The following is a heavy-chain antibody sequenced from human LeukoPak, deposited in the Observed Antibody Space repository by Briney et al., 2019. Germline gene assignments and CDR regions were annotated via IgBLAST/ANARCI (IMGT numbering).Heavy chain of an antibody. Sequence: ASVKVSCKASGYTFSDYYMHWVRQAPGQGLEWMGRINPNSGGTNFLQKFQGRVTMTRDTSISTAYMELSGLRSDDTAVYYCARGVNGVNIWKDYMDVWGKGTTVTVSS. CDR3: ARGVNGVNIWKDYMDV. CDR1: GYTFSDYY. J-gene: IGHJ6*03. D-gene: IGHD4/OR15-4a*01. CDR2: INPNSGGT. V-gene: IGHV1-2*06.